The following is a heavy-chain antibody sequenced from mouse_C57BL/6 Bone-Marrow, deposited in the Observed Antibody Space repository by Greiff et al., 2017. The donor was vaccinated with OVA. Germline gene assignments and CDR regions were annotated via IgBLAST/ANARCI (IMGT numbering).Heavy chain of an antibody. Sequence: EVHLVESGGGLVKPGGSLKLSCAASGFTFSSYAMSWVRQTPEKRLEWVATISDGGSYTYYPDNVKGRFTISRDNAKNNLYLQMSHLKSEDTAMYYCARESITTVVAWYFDVWGTGTTVTVSS. CDR2: ISDGGSYT. J-gene: IGHJ1*03. D-gene: IGHD1-1*01. CDR1: GFTFSSYA. V-gene: IGHV5-4*01. CDR3: ARESITTVVAWYFDV.